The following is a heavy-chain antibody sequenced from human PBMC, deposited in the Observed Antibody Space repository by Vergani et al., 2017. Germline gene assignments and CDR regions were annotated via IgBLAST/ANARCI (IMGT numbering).Heavy chain of an antibody. D-gene: IGHD6-13*01. CDR3: ARARARIAAVSVGWFDP. CDR2: INGGNGNT. CDR1: GYIFTSYA. J-gene: IGHJ5*02. V-gene: IGHV1-3*01. Sequence: QVQLVQSGAEVKKPGASVRVSCKASGYIFTSYAMHWVRQAPGQRLEWMGWINGGNGNTKYSQKFQGRVTITRDTSASTAYMELSSLRSEDTAVYYCARARARIAAVSVGWFDPWGQGTLVTVSS.